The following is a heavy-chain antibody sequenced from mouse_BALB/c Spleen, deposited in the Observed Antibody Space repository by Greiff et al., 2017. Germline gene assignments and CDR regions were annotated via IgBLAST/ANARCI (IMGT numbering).Heavy chain of an antibody. J-gene: IGHJ2*01. CDR1: GYAFSSSW. CDR3: ARRLFDY. CDR2: IYPGDGDT. Sequence: QVQLKQSGPELVKPGASVKISCKASGYAFSSSWMNWVKQRPGQGLEWIGRIYPGDGDTNYNGKFKGKATLTADKSSSTAYMQLSSLTSVDSAVYFCARRLFDYWGQGTTLTVSS. V-gene: IGHV1-82*01.